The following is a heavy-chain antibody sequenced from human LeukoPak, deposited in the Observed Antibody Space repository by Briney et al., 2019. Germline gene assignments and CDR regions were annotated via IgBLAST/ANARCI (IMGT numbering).Heavy chain of an antibody. CDR2: INPNSGGT. Sequence: ASVKVSCKASGYTFTGYYMHWVRQAPGQGLEWMGWINPNSGGTNYAQKFQGRVTMTRDTSISTAYMELSRLRSDDTAVYYCAVDYGDYGVFGYWGQGTLVTVSS. CDR3: AVDYGDYGVFGY. D-gene: IGHD4-17*01. V-gene: IGHV1-2*02. J-gene: IGHJ4*02. CDR1: GYTFTGYY.